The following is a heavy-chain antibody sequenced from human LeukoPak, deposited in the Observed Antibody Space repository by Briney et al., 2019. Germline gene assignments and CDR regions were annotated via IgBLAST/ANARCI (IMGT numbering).Heavy chain of an antibody. Sequence: PGGSLRLSCAASGFTFSSYSMNWVRQVPGKGLEWVSYISSSSSSIYYADSVKGRFTISRDNAKNSLYLQMNSLRAEDTAVYYCARDRAAAGTHSFDYWGQGTLVTVSS. J-gene: IGHJ4*02. V-gene: IGHV3-48*01. CDR2: ISSSSSSI. CDR1: GFTFSSYS. CDR3: ARDRAAAGTHSFDY. D-gene: IGHD6-13*01.